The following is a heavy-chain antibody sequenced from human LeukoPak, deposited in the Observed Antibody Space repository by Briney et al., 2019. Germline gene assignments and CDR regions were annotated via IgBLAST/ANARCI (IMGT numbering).Heavy chain of an antibody. J-gene: IGHJ4*02. CDR2: ISSSSRSL. Sequence: GGSLRLSCAASGFTFTTHDMWWVRQAPGKGLEWVSFISSSSRSLYYADSVRGRFTISRDNAKNSLYLQMNSLSVEDTAVYHCRVSGGSSPGYWGQGTLVTVSS. V-gene: IGHV3-48*03. D-gene: IGHD2-15*01. CDR3: RVSGGSSPGY. CDR1: GFTFTTHD.